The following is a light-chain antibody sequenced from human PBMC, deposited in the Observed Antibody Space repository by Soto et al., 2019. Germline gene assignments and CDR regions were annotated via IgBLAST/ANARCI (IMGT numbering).Light chain of an antibody. J-gene: IGLJ2*01. CDR1: SSDVGGYNY. Sequence: QSALTQPASVSGSPGQSITISCTGTSSDVGGYNYVSWYQQHPGKAPKLMIYDVSHRPSGVSTRFSGSKSGNTASLTISGLQAEDEADYYCNSYTSSSTLVFGGGTKLTVL. CDR3: NSYTSSSTLV. CDR2: DVS. V-gene: IGLV2-14*03.